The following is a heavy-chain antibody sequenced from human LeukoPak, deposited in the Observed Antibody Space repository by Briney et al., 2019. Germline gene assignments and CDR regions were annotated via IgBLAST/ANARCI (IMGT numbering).Heavy chain of an antibody. Sequence: ASVKVSCKASGYTFTSYDINWVRQATGQGLEWMGWMNPNSGNTGYAQKFQGRVTMTRNTSISTAYMELSSLRSEDTAVYYCARALMNSAVAGNPYWGQGTLVTVSS. D-gene: IGHD6-19*01. CDR2: MNPNSGNT. V-gene: IGHV1-8*01. J-gene: IGHJ4*02. CDR3: ARALMNSAVAGNPY. CDR1: GYTFTSYD.